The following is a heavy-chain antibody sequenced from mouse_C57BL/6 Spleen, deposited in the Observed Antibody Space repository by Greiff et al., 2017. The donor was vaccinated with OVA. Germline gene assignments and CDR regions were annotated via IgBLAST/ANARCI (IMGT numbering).Heavy chain of an antibody. V-gene: IGHV3-5*01. CDR2: IYYSGTI. CDR1: GISITTGNYR. CDR3: ARDGYYPYYAMDY. J-gene: IGHJ4*01. Sequence: EVKVEESGPGLVKPSQTVFLTCTVTGISITTGNYRWSWIRQFPGNKLEWIGYIYYSGTITYNPSLTSRTTITRDTPKNQFILEMNSLTAEDTATYYCARDGYYPYYAMDYWGQGTSVTVSS. D-gene: IGHD2-3*01.